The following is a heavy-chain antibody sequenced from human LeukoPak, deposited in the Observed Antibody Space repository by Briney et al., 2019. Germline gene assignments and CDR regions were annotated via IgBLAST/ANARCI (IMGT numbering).Heavy chain of an antibody. CDR2: IKGDGSST. CDR1: GFTFSSNW. CDR3: VRDGVGAPPFDY. Sequence: GGSLRLSCAASGFTFSSNWMHWVRQAPGKGLVWVSRIKGDGSSTSYADSVKGRFTISRDNAKNTLFLQMNSLRAEDTAEYYCVRDGVGAPPFDYWGQGALVTVSS. V-gene: IGHV3-74*01. D-gene: IGHD1-26*01. J-gene: IGHJ4*02.